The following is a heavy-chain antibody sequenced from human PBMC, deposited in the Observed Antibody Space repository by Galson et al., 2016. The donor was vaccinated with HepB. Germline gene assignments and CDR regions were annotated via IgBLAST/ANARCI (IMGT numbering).Heavy chain of an antibody. CDR2: IGGDGAT. CDR1: GFTFTNNI. CDR3: TKRSMTNTCHNADNF. V-gene: IGHV3-23*01. J-gene: IGHJ4*02. D-gene: IGHD3-16*01. Sequence: SLRLSCAASGFTFTNNIMSWVRQAPGKGLEWVSTIGGDGATFYGDSVKGRFTISRDDSKSTLYLRMDSLRVEDTATYHCTKRSMTNTCHNADNFWGQGTLVTVSS.